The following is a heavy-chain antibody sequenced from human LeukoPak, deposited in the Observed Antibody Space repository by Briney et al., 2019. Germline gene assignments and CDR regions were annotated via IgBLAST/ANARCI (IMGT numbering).Heavy chain of an antibody. CDR1: GGSFSGYY. V-gene: IGHV4-34*01. D-gene: IGHD5-24*01. Sequence: PSETLSLTCAVYGGSFSGYYWSWIRQPPGKGLEWIGEINHSGSTNYNPSLKSRVTISVDTSKNQFSLRLTSVTAADTAVYYCATWLQMHFWGQGTLVTVSS. CDR2: INHSGST. CDR3: ATWLQMHF. J-gene: IGHJ4*02.